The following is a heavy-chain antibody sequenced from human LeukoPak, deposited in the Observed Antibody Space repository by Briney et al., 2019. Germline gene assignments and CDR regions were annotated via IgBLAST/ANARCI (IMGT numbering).Heavy chain of an antibody. D-gene: IGHD3-10*01. J-gene: IGHJ4*02. V-gene: IGHV1-2*02. CDR3: ASVLWGSGSYYNEGH. CDR1: GYTFTGYY. Sequence: GASVKVSCKASGYTFTGYYMHWVRQAPGQGLDWMGWINPNSGGTNYAQKFQGRVTMTRDTSISTAYMELSRLRSDDTAVYYCASVLWGSGSYYNEGHWGQGTLVTVSS. CDR2: INPNSGGT.